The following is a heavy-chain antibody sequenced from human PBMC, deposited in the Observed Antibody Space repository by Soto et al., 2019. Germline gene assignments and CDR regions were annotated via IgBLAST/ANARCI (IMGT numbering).Heavy chain of an antibody. CDR3: AKEVVDYGDPYYFDY. V-gene: IGHV3-30*18. CDR1: GFTFRSYG. D-gene: IGHD4-17*01. CDR2: ISYDGSNK. J-gene: IGHJ4*02. Sequence: QVQLVESGGGVVQPGRSLRLSCAASGFTFRSYGMHWVRQAPGKGLEWVAVISYDGSNKYYADSVKGRFTISRDNSKNTLYLQMNSLRAEDTAVYYCAKEVVDYGDPYYFDYWGQGTLVTVSS.